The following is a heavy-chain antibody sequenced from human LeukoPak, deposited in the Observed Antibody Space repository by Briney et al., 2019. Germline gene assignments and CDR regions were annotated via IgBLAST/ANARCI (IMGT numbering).Heavy chain of an antibody. V-gene: IGHV3-66*01. J-gene: IGHJ4*02. Sequence: PGGSLRLSCAASGFTFSDYEMNWVRQAPGKGLEWVSVFYSGGDTYYADSVKGRFTISRDNSKNTLYLQMNSLRAEDTAVYYCARGLYSYGYSFDFWGLGTLVTVSS. CDR2: FYSGGDT. D-gene: IGHD5-18*01. CDR3: ARGLYSYGYSFDF. CDR1: GFTFSDYE.